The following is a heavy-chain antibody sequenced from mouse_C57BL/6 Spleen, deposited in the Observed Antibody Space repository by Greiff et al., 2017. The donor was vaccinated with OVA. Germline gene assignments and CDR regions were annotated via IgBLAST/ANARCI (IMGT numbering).Heavy chain of an antibody. CDR3: ARGGGYGYYAMDY. J-gene: IGHJ4*01. CDR2: INPNYGTT. CDR1: GYSFTDYN. D-gene: IGHD2-2*01. V-gene: IGHV1-39*01. Sequence: EVKLVESGPELVKPGASVKISCKASGYSFTDYNMNWVKQSNGKSLEWIGVINPNYGTTSYNQKFKGKATLTVDQSSSTAYMQLNSLTSEDSAVYYCARGGGYGYYAMDYWGQGTSVTVSS.